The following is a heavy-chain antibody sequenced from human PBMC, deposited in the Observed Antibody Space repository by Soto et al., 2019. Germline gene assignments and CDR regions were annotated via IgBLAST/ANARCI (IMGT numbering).Heavy chain of an antibody. CDR3: AREYWAADWSLEC. D-gene: IGHD2-21*02. Sequence: LSFPCAAPLLSSSSPAMSRARQAPGQGQQWDSSICAGGGSTNYADPVRRRFTIASDRSTNTLPLHMLRLRPDDTADYHCAREYWAADWSLECWGQGALVP. V-gene: IGHV3-23*01. J-gene: IGHJ4*02. CDR2: ICAGGGST. CDR1: LLSSSSPA.